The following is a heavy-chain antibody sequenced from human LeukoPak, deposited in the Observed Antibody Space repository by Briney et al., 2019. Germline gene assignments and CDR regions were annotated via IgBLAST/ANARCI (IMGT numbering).Heavy chain of an antibody. CDR3: ASYVDIVATTDY. J-gene: IGHJ4*02. V-gene: IGHV3-21*01. Sequence: PGGSLRLSCAASGFTFSSYSMNWVRQAPGKGLEWVSSISSSSSYIYYAVSVKGRFTISRDNAKNSLYLQMNSLRAEDTAVYYCASYVDIVATTDYWGQGTLVTVSS. CDR2: ISSSSSYI. D-gene: IGHD5-12*01. CDR1: GFTFSSYS.